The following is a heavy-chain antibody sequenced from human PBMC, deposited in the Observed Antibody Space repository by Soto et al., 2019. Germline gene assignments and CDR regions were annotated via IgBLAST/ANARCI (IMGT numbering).Heavy chain of an antibody. Sequence: QVQLQESGPGLVKPSQTLSLTCTVSGGSISSGGYYWSWIRQHPGKGLEWIGYIYYSGSTYYNPSLKSRVTISVDTSKNQFSLKLSSVTAADTAVYYCARNRRDLYSYCTSAFDYWGQGTLVTVSS. D-gene: IGHD5-18*01. CDR1: GGSISSGGYY. CDR2: IYYSGST. V-gene: IGHV4-31*03. CDR3: ARNRRDLYSYCTSAFDY. J-gene: IGHJ4*02.